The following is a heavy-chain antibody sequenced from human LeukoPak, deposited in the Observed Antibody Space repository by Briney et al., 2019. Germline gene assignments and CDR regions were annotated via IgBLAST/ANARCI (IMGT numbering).Heavy chain of an antibody. J-gene: IGHJ4*02. CDR3: ATDRYCSSTSCYDFDY. CDR1: GYTLTELS. D-gene: IGHD2-2*01. V-gene: IGHV1-24*01. Sequence: ASVKVSCKVSGYTLTELSMHWVRQAPGKGLEWVGGFDPEDGETIYAQKFQGRVTMTEDTSTDTAYMELSSPRSEDTAVYYCATDRYCSSTSCYDFDYWGQGTLVTVSS. CDR2: FDPEDGET.